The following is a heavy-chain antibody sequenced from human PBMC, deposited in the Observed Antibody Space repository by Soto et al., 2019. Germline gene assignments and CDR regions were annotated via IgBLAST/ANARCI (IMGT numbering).Heavy chain of an antibody. D-gene: IGHD2-2*01. V-gene: IGHV4-59*01. Sequence: SETLSLTCTVSGGSIINYYWSWILQPPWKGLEWIGYTYYSGNTNYNPSLKSRVTISVDTSRNQFSLKLTSVTAADTAVYYCARDLGFCSTTTCYPWFDPWGQGTLVTVSS. CDR1: GGSIINYY. CDR2: TYYSGNT. J-gene: IGHJ5*02. CDR3: ARDLGFCSTTTCYPWFDP.